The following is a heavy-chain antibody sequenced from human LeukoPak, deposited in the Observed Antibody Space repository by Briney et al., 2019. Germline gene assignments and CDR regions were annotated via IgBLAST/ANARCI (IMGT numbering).Heavy chain of an antibody. Sequence: GASVKVSCKASGYTFTSYGISWVRQAPGQGLEWMGWISAYSGNTNYAQKLQGRVTMTTDTSTSTAYMELRSLRSDDTAVYYCARVRSYYDSSAYDYWGQGTLVTVSS. V-gene: IGHV1-18*01. J-gene: IGHJ4*02. CDR2: ISAYSGNT. CDR1: GYTFTSYG. D-gene: IGHD3-22*01. CDR3: ARVRSYYDSSAYDY.